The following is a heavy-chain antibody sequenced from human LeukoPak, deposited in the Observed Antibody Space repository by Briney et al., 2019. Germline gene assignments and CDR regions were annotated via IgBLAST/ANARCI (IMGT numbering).Heavy chain of an antibody. CDR2: ISWDGGST. CDR3: AKEGRDGYNSWRHFDY. CDR1: GFTFDDYA. Sequence: GGSLRLSCAASGFTFDDYAMHWVRQAPGKGLEWVSLISWDGGSTYYADSVKGRFTISRDNSKNSLYLQMNSLGAEDTALYYCAKEGRDGYNSWRHFDYWGQGTLVTVSS. V-gene: IGHV3-43D*03. D-gene: IGHD5-24*01. J-gene: IGHJ4*02.